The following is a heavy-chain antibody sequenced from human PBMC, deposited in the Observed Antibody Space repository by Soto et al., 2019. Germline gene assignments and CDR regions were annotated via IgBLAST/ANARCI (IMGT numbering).Heavy chain of an antibody. CDR2: VYFSGNT. D-gene: IGHD6-25*01. J-gene: IGHJ5*02. CDR3: GRVRPSGYVLS. Sequence: PSETLSLTCTVSGGSLSSHYWTWIRQSPGKGLEWIGYVYFSGNTNYNPSLKSRVTISIDTSKNQFSLRLASVTAADTAFYYCGRVRPSGYVLSWGQGTLVTVYS. CDR1: GGSLSSHY. V-gene: IGHV4-59*11.